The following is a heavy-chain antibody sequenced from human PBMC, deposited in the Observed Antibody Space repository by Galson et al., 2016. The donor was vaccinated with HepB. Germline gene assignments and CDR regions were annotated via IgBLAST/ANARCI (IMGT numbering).Heavy chain of an antibody. CDR3: ARDRPCSGRSCYSNYYYGMDI. J-gene: IGHJ6*04. Sequence: SETLSLTCTVSGGSISNGYWSWVRQPPGKGLEWIGYIFYSGTANHNPSLESRVTISVDTVKKQFYLSLRSVTAADTAVYYCARDRPCSGRSCYSNYYYGMDIWGKGTAVTVSS. CDR1: GGSISNGY. D-gene: IGHD2-15*01. CDR2: IFYSGTA. V-gene: IGHV4-59*01.